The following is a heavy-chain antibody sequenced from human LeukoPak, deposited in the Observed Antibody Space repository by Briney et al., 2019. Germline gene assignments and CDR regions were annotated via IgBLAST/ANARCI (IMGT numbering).Heavy chain of an antibody. Sequence: KASETLSLTCTVSGGSISSSSYYWGWIRQPPGKGLEWIGSIYYSGSTYYNPSLKSRVTISVDTSKNQFSLKLSSVTAADTAVYYCARGLSYYDILTGYYPNWFDPWGQGTLVTVSS. J-gene: IGHJ5*02. V-gene: IGHV4-39*07. CDR1: GGSISSSSYY. CDR2: IYYSGST. CDR3: ARGLSYYDILTGYYPNWFDP. D-gene: IGHD3-9*01.